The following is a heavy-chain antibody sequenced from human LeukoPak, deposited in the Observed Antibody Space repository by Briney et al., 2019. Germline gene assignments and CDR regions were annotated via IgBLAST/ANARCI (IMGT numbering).Heavy chain of an antibody. Sequence: PGGSLRLSCVASGFNFNDYAMHWVRQAPGKGLEWVSGISWNSGTKDCADSVKGRFIISRDYAQRSLFLQMNSLATEDTAFYYCAKAAAVWYFDVWGRGTLVTVSS. CDR2: ISWNSGTK. CDR3: AKAAAVWYFDV. J-gene: IGHJ2*01. D-gene: IGHD6-25*01. V-gene: IGHV3-9*01. CDR1: GFNFNDYA.